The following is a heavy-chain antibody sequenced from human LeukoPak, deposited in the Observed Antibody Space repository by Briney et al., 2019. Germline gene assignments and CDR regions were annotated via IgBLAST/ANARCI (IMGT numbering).Heavy chain of an antibody. V-gene: IGHV3-21*04. CDR2: ISSSSSYI. CDR3: AKDGYCSGGSCYSEPPNWFDP. Sequence: GGSLRLSCAGSGFTFSSYSMNWVRQAPGKGLEWVSSISSSSSYIYYADSVKGRFTISRDNSKNTLYLQMNSLRAEDTAVYYCAKDGYCSGGSCYSEPPNWFDPWGQGTLVTVSS. CDR1: GFTFSSYS. D-gene: IGHD2-15*01. J-gene: IGHJ5*02.